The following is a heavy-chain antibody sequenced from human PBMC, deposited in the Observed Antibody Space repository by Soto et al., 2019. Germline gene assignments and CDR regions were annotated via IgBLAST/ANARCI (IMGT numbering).Heavy chain of an antibody. CDR1: GGSISSSNW. CDR2: FYHSGST. CDR3: ATCTAAAVPGGLDP. V-gene: IGHV4-4*02. J-gene: IGHJ5*02. Sequence: SETLSLTCAVSGGSISSSNWCSWVRQHPGTGLEWIGEFYHSGSTNYNPSLKSRVTISVDKSKNQFSLKLSSVTAADTAVYYTATCTAAAVPGGLDPWGQGTHVTVSS. D-gene: IGHD6-13*01.